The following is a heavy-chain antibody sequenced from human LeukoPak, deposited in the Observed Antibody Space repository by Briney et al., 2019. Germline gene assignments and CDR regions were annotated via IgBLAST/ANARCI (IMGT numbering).Heavy chain of an antibody. CDR2: IYPGDSDT. CDR1: GYSFTSYW. CDR3: ARLGSSDWYYFDY. Sequence: GESLKISCKVSGYSFTSYWIGWVRQMPGEGLKWMGIIYPGDSDTRYSPSFQGQVTFSADKSISTAYLQWSSLKASDTAMYYCARLGSSDWYYFDYWGQGTLVTVSS. J-gene: IGHJ4*02. D-gene: IGHD2-15*01. V-gene: IGHV5-51*01.